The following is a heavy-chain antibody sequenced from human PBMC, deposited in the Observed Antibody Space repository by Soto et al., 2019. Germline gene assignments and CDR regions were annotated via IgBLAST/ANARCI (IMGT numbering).Heavy chain of an antibody. CDR1: GFTFSSYA. CDR2: ISGSGGST. J-gene: IGHJ6*02. V-gene: IGHV3-23*01. D-gene: IGHD3-3*01. CDR3: AKREDGYYDFWSGYYHLGYYYYGMDV. Sequence: GSLRLSCAASGFTFSSYAMSWVRQAPGKGLEWVSAISGSGGSTYYADSVKGRFTISRDNSKNTLYLQMNSLRAEDTAVYYCAKREDGYYDFWSGYYHLGYYYYGMDVWGQGTTVTVSS.